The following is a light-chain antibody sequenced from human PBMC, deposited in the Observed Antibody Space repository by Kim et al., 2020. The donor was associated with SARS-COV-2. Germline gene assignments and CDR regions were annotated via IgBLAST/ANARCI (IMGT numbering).Light chain of an antibody. V-gene: IGLV3-19*01. CDR2: GKN. CDR1: SLRSYY. CDR3: KSRDSNDNVV. J-gene: IGLJ2*01. Sequence: SSELTQDPAVSVALGQTVRITCQGDSLRSYYATWYQQKPGQAPILVIYGKNNRPSGIPDRFSGSSSGNTASLTLTGTQAGDEAYYYCKSRDSNDNVVFGG.